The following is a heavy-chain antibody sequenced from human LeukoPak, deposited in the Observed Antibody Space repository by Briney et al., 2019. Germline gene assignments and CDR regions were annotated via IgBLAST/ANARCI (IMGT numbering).Heavy chain of an antibody. D-gene: IGHD5-12*01. CDR1: GGSISSSNW. V-gene: IGHV4-4*02. J-gene: IGHJ4*02. Sequence: SGTLSLTCAVSGGSISSSNWWSWVRQPPGKGLEWIGEIYHSGGTNYNPSLKSRVTISVDKSKNQFSLKLSSVTAADTAVYYCARGQKYSGYDRGAFNYWGQGTLVTVSS. CDR2: IYHSGGT. CDR3: ARGQKYSGYDRGAFNY.